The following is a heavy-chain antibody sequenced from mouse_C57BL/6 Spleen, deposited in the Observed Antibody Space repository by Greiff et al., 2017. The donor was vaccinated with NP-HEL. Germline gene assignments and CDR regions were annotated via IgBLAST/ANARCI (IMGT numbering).Heavy chain of an antibody. CDR2: IDPSDSYT. J-gene: IGHJ4*01. V-gene: IGHV1-69*01. CDR1: GYTFTSYW. D-gene: IGHD4-1*01. Sequence: VQLQQPGAELVMPGASVKLSCKASGYTFTSYWMHWVKQRPGQGLEWIGEIDPSDSYTNYNQKFKGKSTLTVDKSSSTAYMQLSSLTSEDAAVYYCARNWDGAMDYWGQGTSVTVSS. CDR3: ARNWDGAMDY.